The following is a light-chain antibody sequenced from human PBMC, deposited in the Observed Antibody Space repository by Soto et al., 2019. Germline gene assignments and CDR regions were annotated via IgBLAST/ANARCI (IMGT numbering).Light chain of an antibody. CDR1: QDIRSS. J-gene: IGKJ4*01. CDR3: QQFNSSPFT. Sequence: DIQLTQSPSFLSSAVGDRLTITCLASQDIRSSLAWYQQKPGKAPNLLIYTVATLQSGVPSRFSGSRSGTEFTLTISSLQPEDCATYYCQQFNSSPFTFGGGTKVEI. V-gene: IGKV1-9*01. CDR2: TVA.